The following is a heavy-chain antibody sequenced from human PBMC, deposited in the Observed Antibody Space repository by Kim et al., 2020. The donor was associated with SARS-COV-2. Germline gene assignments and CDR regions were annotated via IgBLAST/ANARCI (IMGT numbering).Heavy chain of an antibody. CDR1: GYNFTNYW. J-gene: IGHJ4*02. D-gene: IGHD3-9*01. CDR2: IDPSDSDI. CDR3: ARHRYDLLTGYAYFFDY. Sequence: GESLKISCKGSGYNFTNYWISWVRHLPGKGLEWMGRIDPSDSDIWYRPSLEGRITISADKTVSTAFLQYTNLEASDTAIYYCARHRYDLLTGYAYFFDYWSPGTMVTVSS. V-gene: IGHV5-10-1*01.